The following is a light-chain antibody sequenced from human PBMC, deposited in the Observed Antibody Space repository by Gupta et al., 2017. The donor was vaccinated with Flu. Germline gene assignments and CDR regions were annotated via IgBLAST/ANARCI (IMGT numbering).Light chain of an antibody. J-gene: IGLJ2*01. CDR2: YDD. CDR1: SSNIGNNA. Sequence: VLTQPPSVSEGHRHRVAISCSGSSSNIGNNAVNWYQHLPGKAPKLLIYYDDLLPSGVSDRFSGSKSGNSASLAISGLQSEDEADYYCAACDDSLNCPVFGAGTKLTVL. V-gene: IGLV1-36*01. CDR3: AACDDSLNCPV.